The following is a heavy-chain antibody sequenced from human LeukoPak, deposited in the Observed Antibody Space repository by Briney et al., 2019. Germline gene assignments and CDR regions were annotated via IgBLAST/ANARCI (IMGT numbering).Heavy chain of an antibody. J-gene: IGHJ4*02. Sequence: GGSLRLSCAASGFTFSSYEMNWVRQAPGKGLEWVSYISSSGSTIYYADSVKGRFTISIDNAKNSLYLQMNSLRAEDTAVYYCAREDSDIVVVTVHGERYFDYWGQGTLVTVSS. CDR3: AREDSDIVVVTVHGERYFDY. CDR2: ISSSGSTI. CDR1: GFTFSSYE. D-gene: IGHD2-21*02. V-gene: IGHV3-48*03.